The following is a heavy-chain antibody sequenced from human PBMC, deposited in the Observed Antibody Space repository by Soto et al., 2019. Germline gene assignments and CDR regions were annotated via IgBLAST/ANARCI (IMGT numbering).Heavy chain of an antibody. V-gene: IGHV3-21*01. Sequence: EVQLLESGGGLVQPGGSLRLSCAASGFTFSTSDMNWVRQAPGKGLEWVSSISGSSNYIYYVDSVKGRFTISRDNAKNSLYLQMNSLRAEDTAVYFCARDTSSSYNYYYGMDVWGQGTTVTVSS. CDR2: ISGSSNYI. D-gene: IGHD2-2*01. CDR3: ARDTSSSYNYYYGMDV. CDR1: GFTFSTSD. J-gene: IGHJ6*02.